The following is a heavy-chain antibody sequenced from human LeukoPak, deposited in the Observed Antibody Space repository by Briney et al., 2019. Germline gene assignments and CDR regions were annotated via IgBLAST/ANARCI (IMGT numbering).Heavy chain of an antibody. CDR1: GFTFSSYS. CDR2: ISSSSSYI. Sequence: GGSPRLSCAASGFTFSSYSMNWVRQAPGKGLEWVSSISSSSSYIYYADSVKGRFTISRDNAKNSLYLQMNSLRAEDTAVYYCAKGVYSYGYYFDYWGQGTLVTVSS. CDR3: AKGVYSYGYYFDY. D-gene: IGHD5-18*01. V-gene: IGHV3-21*04. J-gene: IGHJ4*02.